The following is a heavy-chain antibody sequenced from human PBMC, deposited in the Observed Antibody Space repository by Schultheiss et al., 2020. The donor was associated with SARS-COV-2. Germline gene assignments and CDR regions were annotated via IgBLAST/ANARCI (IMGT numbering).Heavy chain of an antibody. Sequence: SVKVSCKASGYTFTSYAMHWVRQAPGQGLEWMGGFIPIFGTANYAQKFQGRVTITADESTSTAYMELSSLRSEDTAVYYCARVSTIFGVVPRGMDVWGQGTTVTVSS. CDR1: GYTFTSYA. V-gene: IGHV1-69*13. D-gene: IGHD3-3*01. J-gene: IGHJ6*02. CDR2: FIPIFGTA. CDR3: ARVSTIFGVVPRGMDV.